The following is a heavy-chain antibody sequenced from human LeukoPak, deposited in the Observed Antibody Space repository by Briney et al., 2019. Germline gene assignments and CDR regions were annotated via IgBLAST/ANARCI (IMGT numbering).Heavy chain of an antibody. D-gene: IGHD6-13*01. CDR3: ARLRTGRFSTSWFDY. CDR2: IYPGDSDT. CDR1: GYSFTSYW. J-gene: IGHJ4*02. V-gene: IGHV5-51*01. Sequence: GESLKISCKGSGYSFTSYWIGWVRQMPGKGLEWMGIIYPGDSDTRYSPSFQGQVTISADKSISTAYLQWSSLTAEDTATYYCARLRTGRFSTSWFDYWGQGSLVTVSS.